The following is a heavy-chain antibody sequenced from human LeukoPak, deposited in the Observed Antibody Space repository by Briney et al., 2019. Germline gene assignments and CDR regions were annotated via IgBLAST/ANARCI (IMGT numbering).Heavy chain of an antibody. J-gene: IGHJ5*02. Sequence: ASVKVSCKASGYTFTGNYIHWVRRAPGQGLEWMGWINPNSGDTNYAQKFQGTVTMTRDTSLSTAYMDLSRLRSDDTAVYYCARDKQKGGWFDLWGQGTLVTVSS. V-gene: IGHV1-2*02. D-gene: IGHD2-15*01. CDR1: GYTFTGNY. CDR2: INPNSGDT. CDR3: ARDKQKGGWFDL.